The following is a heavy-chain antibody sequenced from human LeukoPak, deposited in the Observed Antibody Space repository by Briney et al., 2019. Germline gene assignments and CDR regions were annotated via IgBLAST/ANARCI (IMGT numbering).Heavy chain of an antibody. V-gene: IGHV3-30*18. J-gene: IGHJ4*02. Sequence: PGGSLRLSCAASGFTFSTYDMHWVRQTPGKGLEWVAVISPDGSTKYYADSVKGRFTISRDNSKNTLYLQMNSLRAEDTAVYYCAKDLSGNYRAYFDYWGQGTLVTVSS. CDR2: ISPDGSTK. CDR3: AKDLSGNYRAYFDY. CDR1: GFTFSTYD. D-gene: IGHD1-26*01.